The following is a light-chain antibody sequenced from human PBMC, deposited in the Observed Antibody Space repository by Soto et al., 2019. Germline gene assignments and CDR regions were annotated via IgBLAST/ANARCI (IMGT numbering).Light chain of an antibody. Sequence: QSVLTQPPSVSAAPGQTVTISCSGSTSTIGSNYVSWYQQLPGAAPKLLIYDNNKRPSGIPDRFSGSKSGTSATLGITGLQTGDEADYFCGTCDRSLNGPYVFGPGTKVTVL. CDR3: GTCDRSLNGPYV. V-gene: IGLV1-51*01. J-gene: IGLJ1*01. CDR2: DNN. CDR1: TSTIGSNY.